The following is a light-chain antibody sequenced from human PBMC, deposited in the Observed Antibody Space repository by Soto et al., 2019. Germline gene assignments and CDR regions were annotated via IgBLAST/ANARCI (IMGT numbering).Light chain of an antibody. CDR1: SGDIGAYNY. J-gene: IGLJ3*02. Sequence: QSALTQPASVSGSPGQSITISCTGTSGDIGAYNYVSWYHQHPGKAPKLMIYDVSNRPSGVSNRFSGSKSGNTASLTISGLQSADEANYYCSSYTSNNTLVFGRGTQLTVL. CDR3: SSYTSNNTLV. CDR2: DVS. V-gene: IGLV2-14*03.